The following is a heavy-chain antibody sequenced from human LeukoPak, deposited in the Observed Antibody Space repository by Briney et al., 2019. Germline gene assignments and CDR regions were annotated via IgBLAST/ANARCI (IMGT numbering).Heavy chain of an antibody. CDR3: ARIPDPKYYYDSSGYYLGAFDI. J-gene: IGHJ3*02. CDR1: GYTFTGYY. Sequence: ASVKVSCKASGYTFTGYYMHWVRQAPGQGLECMGWINPNSGGTNYAQKFQGRVTMTRDTSISTAYMELSRLRSDDTAVYYCARIPDPKYYYDSSGYYLGAFDIWGQGTMVTVSS. D-gene: IGHD3-22*01. CDR2: INPNSGGT. V-gene: IGHV1-2*02.